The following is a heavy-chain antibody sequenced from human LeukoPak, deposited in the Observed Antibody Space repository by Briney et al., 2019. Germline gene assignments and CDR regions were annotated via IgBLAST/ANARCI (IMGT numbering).Heavy chain of an antibody. Sequence: GGSLRLSCAASGFTFSSYAVSWVRQAPGKGLEWVSGISGSGGSTYSADSVKGRFTISRDNSKNTLYLQMNSLRAEDTALYYCAKDRSCTNDICHGDFDYWGQGTLVTVSS. CDR3: AKDRSCTNDICHGDFDY. V-gene: IGHV3-23*01. D-gene: IGHD2-8*01. J-gene: IGHJ4*02. CDR1: GFTFSSYA. CDR2: ISGSGGST.